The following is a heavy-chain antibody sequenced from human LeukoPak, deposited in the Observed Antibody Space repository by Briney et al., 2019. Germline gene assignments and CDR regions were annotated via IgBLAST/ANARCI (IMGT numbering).Heavy chain of an antibody. J-gene: IGHJ6*02. V-gene: IGHV4-31*03. Sequence: KSSETLSLTCTVSGGSISRGGYYWSWIRQHPGKGLEWIGYIYYSGSTYYNPSLKSRVTISVDTSKNQFSLTVSSVTAADTAVYYCGSTSSYYYYGMDVWGQGTTVTVSS. CDR1: GGSISRGGYY. CDR2: IYYSGST. CDR3: GSTSSYYYYGMDV. D-gene: IGHD2-2*01.